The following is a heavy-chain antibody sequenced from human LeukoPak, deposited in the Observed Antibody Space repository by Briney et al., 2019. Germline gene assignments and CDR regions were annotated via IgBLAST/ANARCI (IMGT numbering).Heavy chain of an antibody. CDR3: ARSRANWVPYYYGMDV. V-gene: IGHV4-34*01. J-gene: IGHJ6*02. CDR2: INHSGST. CDR1: GGSFSGYY. Sequence: SETLSLTCAVYGGSFSGYYWSWIRQPPGKGLEWIGEINHSGSTNYNPSLKSRVTISVDTSKNQFSLKLSSVTAADTAVYYCARSRANWVPYYYGMDVWGQGTTVTVS. D-gene: IGHD7-27*01.